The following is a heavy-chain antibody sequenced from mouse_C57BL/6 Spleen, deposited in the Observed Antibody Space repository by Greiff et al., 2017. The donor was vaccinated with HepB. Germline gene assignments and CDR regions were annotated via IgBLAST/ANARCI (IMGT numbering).Heavy chain of an antibody. CDR2: IDPSDSYT. V-gene: IGHV1-69*01. Sequence: VQLQQPGAELVMPGASVKLSCKASGYTFTSYWMHWVKQRPGQGLEWIGEIDPSDSYTNYNQKFKGKSTLTVDKSSSTAYMQLSSLTSEDSAVYYCARKAFITTVYFDYWGQGTTLTVSS. CDR1: GYTFTSYW. D-gene: IGHD1-1*01. J-gene: IGHJ2*01. CDR3: ARKAFITTVYFDY.